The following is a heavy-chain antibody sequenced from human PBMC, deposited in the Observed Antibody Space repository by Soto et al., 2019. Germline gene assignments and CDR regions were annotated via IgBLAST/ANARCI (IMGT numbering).Heavy chain of an antibody. CDR2: IYYSGST. V-gene: IGHV4-39*01. D-gene: IGHD4-17*01. CDR3: ARVTPTNGLDY. CDR1: GDSISSRSYY. J-gene: IGHJ4*02. Sequence: NLSLTCTVTGDSISSRSYYWGWIRQPPGKGLEWIGSIYYSGSTYNNPSLRSRVSMSIDTSKNQFSPKLNSVTAADTAVYYCARVTPTNGLDYWGQGTLVTVSS.